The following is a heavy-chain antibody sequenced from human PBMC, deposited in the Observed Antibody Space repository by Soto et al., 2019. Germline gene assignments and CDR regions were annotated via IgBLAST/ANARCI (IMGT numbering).Heavy chain of an antibody. CDR3: AKERRLERGDFDY. CDR2: ISGSGGRI. Sequence: EVQLLESGGGLVQPGGSLRLSCAASGFTFSSYAMSWVRQAPGKGLEWVSVISGSGGRIYYADSVKGRFTISRDNSKNTLYLPRNSLRDQDTAIYYCAKERRLERGDFDYWGQGTLVTVSS. V-gene: IGHV3-23*01. J-gene: IGHJ4*02. D-gene: IGHD1-1*01. CDR1: GFTFSSYA.